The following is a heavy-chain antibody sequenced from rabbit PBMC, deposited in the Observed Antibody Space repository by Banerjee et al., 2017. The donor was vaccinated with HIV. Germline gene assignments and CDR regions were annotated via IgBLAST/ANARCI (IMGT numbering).Heavy chain of an antibody. Sequence: QSMEESGGDLVKPGASLTLTCTASGFSFSSSYYMCWVRQAPGKGLEWIACIYAGSSGNTYYASWAKGRFTISKTSSTTVTLQMTSLTAADTATYFCARVDAGSSGYPYYFNLWGPGTLVTVS. D-gene: IGHD1-1*01. V-gene: IGHV1S40*01. J-gene: IGHJ4*01. CDR1: GFSFSSSYY. CDR2: IYAGSSGNT. CDR3: ARVDAGSSGYPYYFNL.